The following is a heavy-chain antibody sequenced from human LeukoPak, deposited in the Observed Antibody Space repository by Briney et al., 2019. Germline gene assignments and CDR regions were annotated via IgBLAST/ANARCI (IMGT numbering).Heavy chain of an antibody. V-gene: IGHV5-10-1*01. CDR1: GYSFSSYW. CDR2: IDPSDSYT. CDR3: ARLRTDSGYDYMYFHH. D-gene: IGHD5-12*01. J-gene: IGHJ1*01. Sequence: GESLKISCKGSGYSFSSYWISWVRQMPGKGLEWMGRIDPSDSYTSYSPSFEGHVTISADESTRTAYLQWSSLKASDTAMYYCARLRTDSGYDYMYFHHWGQGTLVTVSS.